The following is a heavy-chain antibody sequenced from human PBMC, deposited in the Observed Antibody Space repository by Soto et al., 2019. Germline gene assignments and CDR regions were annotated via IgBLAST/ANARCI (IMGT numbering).Heavy chain of an antibody. CDR2: IYWDDDK. J-gene: IGHJ4*02. CDR3: ARLTRGVYDSGRLWEKFAY. Sequence: QITVKESGLTLVKPTETLTLTCTFSGFSLSSIGMGVGWIRQPPGKALEWLALIYWDDDKRYSPSLSSRLTITKDPSKTEVDLTMTIMDPVDTATYYCARLTRGVYDSGRLWEKFAYWGQGTLVTVSS. D-gene: IGHD5-12*01. CDR1: GFSLSSIGMG. V-gene: IGHV2-5*02.